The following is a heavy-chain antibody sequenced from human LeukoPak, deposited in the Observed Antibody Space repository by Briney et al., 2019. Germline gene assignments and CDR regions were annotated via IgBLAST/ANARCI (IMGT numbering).Heavy chain of an antibody. CDR2: IYHSGST. J-gene: IGHJ3*02. D-gene: IGHD6-19*01. V-gene: IGHV4-4*02. CDR3: AREGWQWLVHAFDI. CDR1: GGSISSSNW. Sequence: PSETLSLTCAVSGGSISSSNWWSWVRQPPGKGLEWIGEIYHSGSTNYNPSLKSRVTISVDKSKNQFSLKLSSVTAADTAVYYCAREGWQWLVHAFDIWGQGTMVTVSS.